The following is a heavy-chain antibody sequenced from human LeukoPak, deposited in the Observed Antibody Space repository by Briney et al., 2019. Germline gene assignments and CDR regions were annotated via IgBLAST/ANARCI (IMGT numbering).Heavy chain of an antibody. CDR3: AKFSPYGGNSY. Sequence: GGSLRLSCAASGFTFSSYAMSWVRQAPGEGLEWVSAISGSGSNTYYADSVKGGFTISRDNSKDTLYLQMNSLRVEDTAVYYCAKFSPYGGNSYWGQGTLVTISS. CDR2: ISGSGSNT. V-gene: IGHV3-23*01. CDR1: GFTFSSYA. D-gene: IGHD4-23*01. J-gene: IGHJ4*02.